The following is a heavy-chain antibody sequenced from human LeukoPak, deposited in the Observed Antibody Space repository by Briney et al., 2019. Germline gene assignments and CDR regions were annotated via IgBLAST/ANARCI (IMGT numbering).Heavy chain of an antibody. J-gene: IGHJ4*02. CDR1: GGSISSGGYY. V-gene: IGHV4-30-2*01. D-gene: IGHD3-16*01. Sequence: SETLSLTCTVSGGSISSGGYYWSWIRQPPGKGLEWIGYIYHSGSTYYNPSLKSRVTISVDRSKNQFSLKLSSVTAADTAVYYCARLTLFHKGGEYYFDYWGQGTLVTVSS. CDR2: IYHSGST. CDR3: ARLTLFHKGGEYYFDY.